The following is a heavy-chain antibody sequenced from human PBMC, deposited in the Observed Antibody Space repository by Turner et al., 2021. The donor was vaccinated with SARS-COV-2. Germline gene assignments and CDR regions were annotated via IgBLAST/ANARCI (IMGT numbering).Heavy chain of an antibody. CDR2: IYWDDDK. Sequence: QITLKESGPPLVKPTQTLTLTCTFSGFSLSISGLGVGWIRQPPGKSLEWLALIYWDDDKRYSPSLRSRLTITKDTSKNQVVLTVTNMDPADTATYYCARILDSGWYQGQFYFDYWGQGTLVTVSS. D-gene: IGHD6-19*01. J-gene: IGHJ4*02. CDR3: ARILDSGWYQGQFYFDY. V-gene: IGHV2-5*02. CDR1: GFSLSISGLG.